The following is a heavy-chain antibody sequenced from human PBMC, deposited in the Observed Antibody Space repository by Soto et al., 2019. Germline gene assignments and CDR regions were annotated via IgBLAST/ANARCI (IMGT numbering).Heavy chain of an antibody. CDR3: AHRRRAYYYDSSGYSFDY. J-gene: IGHJ4*02. CDR2: IYWDDDK. V-gene: IGHV2-5*02. Sequence: QITLKESGPPLVKPTQTLTLTCTFSGFSLSTSGVGVGWIRQPPGKALEWLALIYWDDDKRYRPSLKSRLTINKDTSKNQVVLTMTNMDPVDTATYYCAHRRRAYYYDSSGYSFDYWGQGTLVTVSS. D-gene: IGHD3-22*01. CDR1: GFSLSTSGVG.